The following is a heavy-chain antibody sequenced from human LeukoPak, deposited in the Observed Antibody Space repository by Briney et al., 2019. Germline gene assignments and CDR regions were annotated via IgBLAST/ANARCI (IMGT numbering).Heavy chain of an antibody. J-gene: IGHJ2*01. CDR1: GGSISSYY. CDR2: IYYSGST. D-gene: IGHD6-13*01. CDR3: ARHEIAAAGSPRWYFDL. V-gene: IGHV4-59*08. Sequence: SETLSLTCTVSGGSISSYYWSWIRQPPGKGLEWIGYIYYSGSTNYNPSLKSRVTISVDTSKNQFSLKLSSVTAADTAVYYCARHEIAAAGSPRWYFDLWGRGTLVTVSS.